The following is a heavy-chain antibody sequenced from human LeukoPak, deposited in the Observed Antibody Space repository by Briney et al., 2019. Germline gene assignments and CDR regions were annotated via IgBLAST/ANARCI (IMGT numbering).Heavy chain of an antibody. Sequence: GGSLRLSCSVSGFNFGDFAMSWVRQAPGKGLEWLGFIRSTIYGGTTDYAASVKGRFTISRDDSKSIAYLQMNSLKTEDTAMYYCTRDYPTSFDVWGQGTLVTVSS. CDR2: IRSTIYGGTT. J-gene: IGHJ3*01. CDR3: TRDYPTSFDV. V-gene: IGHV3-49*04. CDR1: GFNFGDFA.